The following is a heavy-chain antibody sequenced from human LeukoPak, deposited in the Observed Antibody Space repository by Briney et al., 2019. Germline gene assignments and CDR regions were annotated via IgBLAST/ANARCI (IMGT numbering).Heavy chain of an antibody. V-gene: IGHV1-24*01. CDR1: GYTLTELS. J-gene: IGHJ3*02. CDR2: FDPEDGET. CDR3: ATGGADYGDYEDAFDI. Sequence: GASVKVSCKVSGYTLTELSMHWVRQAPGKGLEWMGGFDPEDGETIYAQKFQGRVTMTEDTSTDTAYMELSSLRSEDTAVYYSATGGADYGDYEDAFDIWGQGTMVTVSS. D-gene: IGHD4-17*01.